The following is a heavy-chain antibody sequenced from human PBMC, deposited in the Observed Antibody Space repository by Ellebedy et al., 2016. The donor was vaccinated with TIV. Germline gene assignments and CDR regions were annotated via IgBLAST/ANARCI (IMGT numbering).Heavy chain of an antibody. CDR3: ARDTALENWGSGSYLRY. CDR1: GFTFSDYY. J-gene: IGHJ4*02. CDR2: ISKSGSTI. D-gene: IGHD1-26*01. V-gene: IGHV3-11*01. Sequence: GESLKISCAASGFTFSDYYMSWIRQAPGKGLEWVSYISKSGSTIYQADSVKGRLTISRDNARNSLYLQIDSLRVEDTAVYYCARDTALENWGSGSYLRYWGQGTLVTVSS.